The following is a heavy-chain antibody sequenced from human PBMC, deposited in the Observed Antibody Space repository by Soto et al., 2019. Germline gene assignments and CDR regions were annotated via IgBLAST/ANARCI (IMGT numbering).Heavy chain of an antibody. CDR2: IYYSGST. J-gene: IGHJ3*02. CDR1: GGSISSYY. Sequence: SETLSLTCTVSGGSISSYYWSWIRQPPGKGLEWIGYIYYSGSTNYNPSLKSRVTISVDTSKNQFSLKLSSVTAADTAVYYCARDRPPSQWWMNDVRPGSSRPAFDIWGQGTMVTVSS. V-gene: IGHV4-59*01. D-gene: IGHD2-15*01. CDR3: ARDRPPSQWWMNDVRPGSSRPAFDI.